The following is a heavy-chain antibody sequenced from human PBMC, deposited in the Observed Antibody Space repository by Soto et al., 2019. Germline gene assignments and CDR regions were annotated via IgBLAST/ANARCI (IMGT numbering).Heavy chain of an antibody. CDR2: IIPIFGTA. V-gene: IGHV1-69*13. Sequence: GVSVKVSCKASGGTFISYAISWVRQAPGQGLEWMGGIIPIFGTANYAQKFQGRVTITADESTSTAYMELSSLRSEDTAVYYCARKLDGYYYYGMDVWGQGTTVTVSS. CDR3: ARKLDGYYYYGMDV. CDR1: GGTFISYA. D-gene: IGHD1-7*01. J-gene: IGHJ6*02.